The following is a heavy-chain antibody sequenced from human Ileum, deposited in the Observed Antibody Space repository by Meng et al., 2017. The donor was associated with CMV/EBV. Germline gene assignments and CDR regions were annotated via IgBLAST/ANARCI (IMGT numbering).Heavy chain of an antibody. Sequence: GESLKISCAASGFTFSSYSMNWVRQAPGKGLEWVSYISKSSSPIYYADSVKGRFTISRDNAKNSLYLQMNSLRAEDTAVYYCARDLPSHDYGDHGGYWGQGTLVTVSS. CDR1: GFTFSSYS. D-gene: IGHD4-17*01. CDR3: ARDLPSHDYGDHGGY. V-gene: IGHV3-48*04. CDR2: ISKSSSPI. J-gene: IGHJ4*02.